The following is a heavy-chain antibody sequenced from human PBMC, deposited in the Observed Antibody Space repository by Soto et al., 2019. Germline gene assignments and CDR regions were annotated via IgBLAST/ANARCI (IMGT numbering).Heavy chain of an antibody. D-gene: IGHD2-2*02. CDR3: TTLEYNGFVVGPAAIQGYPLGWGDV. J-gene: IGHJ6*02. CDR2: IKSKTDGGTT. Sequence: EVQLVESGGGLVKPGGSLRLSCAASGFTFSNAWMSWVRQAPGKGLEWVGRIKSKTDGGTTDYAAPVKGRFTISRDDSKNTLYRQMNSLKTEDTAVYYCTTLEYNGFVVGPAAIQGYPLGWGDVWGQGTTVTVSS. CDR1: GFTFSNAW. V-gene: IGHV3-15*01.